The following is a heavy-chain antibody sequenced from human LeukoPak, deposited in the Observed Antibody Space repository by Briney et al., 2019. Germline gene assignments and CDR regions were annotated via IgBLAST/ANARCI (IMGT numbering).Heavy chain of an antibody. CDR3: ARDSRWQTQSGDFDY. V-gene: IGHV3-9*01. CDR2: ISWNSGSI. D-gene: IGHD7-27*01. Sequence: PGGSLRLSCAASGFTFDDYAMHWVRQAPGKGLEWVSGISWNSGSIGYADSVKGRFTISRDNAKNSLYLQLNSLRAEDTAVYYCARDSRWQTQSGDFDYWGQGTLVTVSS. CDR1: GFTFDDYA. J-gene: IGHJ4*02.